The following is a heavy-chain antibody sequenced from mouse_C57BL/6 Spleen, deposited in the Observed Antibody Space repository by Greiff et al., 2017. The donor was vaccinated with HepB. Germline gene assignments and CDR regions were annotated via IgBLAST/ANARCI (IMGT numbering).Heavy chain of an antibody. V-gene: IGHV1-82*01. CDR3: ASGSSSHWYFDV. Sequence: QVQLQQSGPELVKPGASVKISCKASGYAFSSSWMNWVKQRPGKGLEWIGRIYPGDGDTNYNGTFKGKATLSADKSSSTAYMQLSSLTSEDSAVYCCASGSSSHWYFDVWGTGTTVTVSS. CDR1: GYAFSSSW. CDR2: IYPGDGDT. J-gene: IGHJ1*03. D-gene: IGHD1-1*01.